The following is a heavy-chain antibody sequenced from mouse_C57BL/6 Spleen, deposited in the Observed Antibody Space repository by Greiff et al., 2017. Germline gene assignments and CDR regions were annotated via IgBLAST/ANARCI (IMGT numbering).Heavy chain of an antibody. CDR3: ARTTVVAPYAMDY. V-gene: IGHV1-7*01. CDR2: INPSSGYT. D-gene: IGHD1-1*01. J-gene: IGHJ4*01. Sequence: QVHVKQSGAELAKPGASVKLSCKASGYTFTSYWMHWVKQRPGQGLEWIGYINPSSGYTKYNQKFKDKATLTADKSSSTAYMQLSSLTYEDSAVYYCARTTVVAPYAMDYWGQGTSVTVSS. CDR1: GYTFTSYW.